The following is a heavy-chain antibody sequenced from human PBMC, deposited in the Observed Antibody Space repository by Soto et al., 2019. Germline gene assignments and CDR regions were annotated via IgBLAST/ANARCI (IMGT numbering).Heavy chain of an antibody. D-gene: IGHD6-6*01. CDR1: GGTFSSYA. CDR2: IIPIFGTA. V-gene: IGHV1-69*13. J-gene: IGHJ3*02. Sequence: SVKVSCKASGGTFSSYAISWVRQAPGQGLEWMGGIIPIFGTANYAQKFQGRVTITADESTSTAYMELSSLRSEDAAVYYCARYSSSSPDDAFDIWGQGTMVTVSS. CDR3: ARYSSSSPDDAFDI.